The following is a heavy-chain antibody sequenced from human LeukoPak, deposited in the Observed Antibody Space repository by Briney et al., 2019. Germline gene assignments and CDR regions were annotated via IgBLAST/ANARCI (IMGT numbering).Heavy chain of an antibody. D-gene: IGHD3-22*01. Sequence: GGSLRLSCAASGFTFSSYGVHWVRQAPGKGLEWVAVISYDGGDKFYADFVKGRFTISRDNSKNTLYLQMNSLRAEDTAVYYCAKGDYYDSSGTFDYWGQGTLVTVSS. V-gene: IGHV3-30*18. J-gene: IGHJ4*02. CDR1: GFTFSSYG. CDR3: AKGDYYDSSGTFDY. CDR2: ISYDGGDK.